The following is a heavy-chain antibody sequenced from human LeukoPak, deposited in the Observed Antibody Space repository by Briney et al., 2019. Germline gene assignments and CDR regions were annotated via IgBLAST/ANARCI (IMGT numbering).Heavy chain of an antibody. V-gene: IGHV3-30*18. CDR3: AKNELLWFGEFDAFDI. D-gene: IGHD3-10*01. J-gene: IGHJ3*02. Sequence: GGSLRLSCAASGFTFSSYGMHWVRQAPGKGLDWVAVISYDGSNKCYVDSVKGRFTISRDNSKNMLYLQTNSLRAEDTAVYYCAKNELLWFGEFDAFDIWGQGTMVTVSS. CDR1: GFTFSSYG. CDR2: ISYDGSNK.